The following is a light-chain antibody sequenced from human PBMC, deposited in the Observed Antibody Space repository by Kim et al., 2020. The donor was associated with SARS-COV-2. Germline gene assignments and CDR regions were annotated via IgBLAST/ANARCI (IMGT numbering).Light chain of an antibody. CDR3: QQYEDNTWT. J-gene: IGKJ1*01. Sequence: ASVGERVTITCRASQSISTWLAWHQQRPGKAPRLLISDASSLESGVPSRFSGSGSGREFTLTINNLQPEDFATYYCQQYEDNTWTFGQGTKVDIK. CDR1: QSISTW. V-gene: IGKV1-5*01. CDR2: DAS.